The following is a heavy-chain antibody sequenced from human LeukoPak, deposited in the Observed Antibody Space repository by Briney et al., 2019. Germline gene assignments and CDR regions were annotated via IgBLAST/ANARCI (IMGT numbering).Heavy chain of an antibody. CDR2: IYSGGST. CDR1: GFTVSSNY. D-gene: IGHD3-22*01. J-gene: IGHJ4*02. Sequence: GSLRLSCAASGFTVSSNYMSWVRQAPGKGLEWVSVIYSGGSTYYADSVKGRFTISRDNSKNTLYLQMNSLRAEDTALHYCARMVPDYYDSSPGGYFDYWGQGTLVPVSS. CDR3: ARMVPDYYDSSPGGYFDY. V-gene: IGHV3-66*02.